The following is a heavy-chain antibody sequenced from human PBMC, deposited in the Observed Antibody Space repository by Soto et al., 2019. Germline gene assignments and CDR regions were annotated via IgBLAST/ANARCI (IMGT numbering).Heavy chain of an antibody. CDR3: ARATTSGWFFPFDY. Sequence: GGSLRLSCAASGFTFDDYAMNWVRQAPGKGLEWVSGVNWNGVSTGYADSVKGRFTISRDNAKNSLYLQMNSLRAEDTAFYYCARATTSGWFFPFDYWGQGSLVTVSS. V-gene: IGHV3-20*04. D-gene: IGHD6-19*01. CDR1: GFTFDDYA. CDR2: VNWNGVST. J-gene: IGHJ4*02.